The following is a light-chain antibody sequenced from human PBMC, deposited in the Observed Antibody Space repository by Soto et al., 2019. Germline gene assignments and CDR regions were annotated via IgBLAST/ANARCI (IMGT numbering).Light chain of an antibody. V-gene: IGKV1-5*03. J-gene: IGKJ1*01. CDR1: QSISSW. Sequence: DLQMTQSPSTLSATVGDRVTITCRASQSISSWLAWYQQKPGKAPKLLIYQASSLQSGVPSRFSGSGSETEFTLTISSLLPDDFATYFCQHYKSYFRTSGQGANADI. CDR2: QAS. CDR3: QHYKSYFRT.